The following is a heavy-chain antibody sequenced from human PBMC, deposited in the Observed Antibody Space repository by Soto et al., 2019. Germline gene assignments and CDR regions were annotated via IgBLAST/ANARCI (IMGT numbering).Heavy chain of an antibody. CDR2: IIPIFGTA. Sequence: ASVKVSCKASGGTFSSYAISWVLQAPGQGLEWMGGIIPIFGTANYAQKFQGRVTITADESTSTAYMELSSLRSEDTAVYYCARGSSSGWYNWFDPWGQGTLVTVSS. CDR1: GGTFSSYA. J-gene: IGHJ5*02. CDR3: ARGSSSGWYNWFDP. D-gene: IGHD6-19*01. V-gene: IGHV1-69*13.